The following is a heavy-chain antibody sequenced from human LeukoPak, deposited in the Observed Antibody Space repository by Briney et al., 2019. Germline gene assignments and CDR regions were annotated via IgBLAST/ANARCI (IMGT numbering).Heavy chain of an antibody. D-gene: IGHD3-10*01. CDR3: ARVVWFGENWFDP. CDR1: GFTFSRYW. V-gene: IGHV3-7*03. Sequence: GGSLRLFCAASGFTFSRYWMSWVRQAPGKGLEWVANIKQDGSEKYYVDSVKGRFTISRDNAKNSLYLQMNSLRAEDTAVYYCARVVWFGENWFDPWGQGTLVTVSS. CDR2: IKQDGSEK. J-gene: IGHJ5*02.